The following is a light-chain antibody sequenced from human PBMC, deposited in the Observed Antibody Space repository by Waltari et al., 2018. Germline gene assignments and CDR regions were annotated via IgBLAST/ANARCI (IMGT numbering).Light chain of an antibody. CDR2: DVN. J-gene: IGLJ2*01. V-gene: IGLV2-14*03. CDR3: SSYTSRSTLV. CDR1: TSDVGAHTF. Sequence: QSALTQPASVSGSPGQSVTISCVGSTSDVGAHTFVSCYQQHPGEVPKLLVYDVNNRPSGVAHRFLGSKSGHTASLTISGLQPEDDSYYYCSSYTSRSTLVFGGGTKLTVL.